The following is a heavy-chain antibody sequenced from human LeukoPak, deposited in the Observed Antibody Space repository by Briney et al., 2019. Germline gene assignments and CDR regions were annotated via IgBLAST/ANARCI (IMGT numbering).Heavy chain of an antibody. CDR3: ARSLVVATIRSWFDP. D-gene: IGHD5-12*01. CDR2: ISAYNGNT. Sequence: GASVKVSCKASGYTFTSYGISWVRQAPGQGLEWMGWISAYNGNTNYAQKLQGRVTMTTDTSTSTAYMELRSLRSDDTAVYYCARSLVVATIRSWFDPWGQGTLVTVSS. J-gene: IGHJ5*02. V-gene: IGHV1-18*01. CDR1: GYTFTSYG.